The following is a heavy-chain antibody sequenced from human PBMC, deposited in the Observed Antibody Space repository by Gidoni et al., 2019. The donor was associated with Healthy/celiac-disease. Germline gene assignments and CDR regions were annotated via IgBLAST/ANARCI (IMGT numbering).Heavy chain of an antibody. Sequence: QVQLVESGGGVVQPGRSLRLSCAASGFTFSSYGMHWVRQAPGKGLEWVAVISYDGSNKYYADSVKGRFTISRDNSKNTLYLQMNSLRAEDTAVYYCAKVGSIAGAYYYYMDVWGKGTTVTVSS. CDR2: ISYDGSNK. J-gene: IGHJ6*03. V-gene: IGHV3-30*18. CDR1: GFTFSSYG. D-gene: IGHD1-26*01. CDR3: AKVGSIAGAYYYYMDV.